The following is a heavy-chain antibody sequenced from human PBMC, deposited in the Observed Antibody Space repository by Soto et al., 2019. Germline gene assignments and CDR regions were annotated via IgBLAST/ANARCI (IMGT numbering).Heavy chain of an antibody. Sequence: QVQLVQSGAEVKQPGSSVKVSCQASGVTFSSFAISWVRQAPGQGLEWMGGIIPIFRTPNYAQNFQGRVTITGDETTSSVYMELSRLRSEDTAVYYCARSTGSGFRPGTHRFNWCDPWGQGTLVTVSS. CDR1: GVTFSSFA. V-gene: IGHV1-69*01. J-gene: IGHJ5*02. CDR2: IIPIFRTP. CDR3: ARSTGSGFRPGTHRFNWCDP. D-gene: IGHD5-12*01.